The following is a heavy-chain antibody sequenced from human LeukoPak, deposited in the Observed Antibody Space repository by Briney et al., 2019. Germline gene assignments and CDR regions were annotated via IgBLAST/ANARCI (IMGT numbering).Heavy chain of an antibody. V-gene: IGHV4-38-2*02. D-gene: IGHD2/OR15-2a*01. CDR1: GFTFSDYY. CDR2: IYYSGST. CDR3: ARDPNIVRFDY. Sequence: GSLRLSCAASGFTFSDYYMSWIRQPPGKGLEWIGSIYYSGSTYYNPSLKSRVTISVDTSKDQFSLKLSSVIAADTAVYYCARDPNIVRFDYWGQGTLVTVSS. J-gene: IGHJ4*02.